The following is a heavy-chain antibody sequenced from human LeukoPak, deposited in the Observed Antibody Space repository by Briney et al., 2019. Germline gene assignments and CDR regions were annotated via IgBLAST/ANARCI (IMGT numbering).Heavy chain of an antibody. V-gene: IGHV3-30-3*01. J-gene: IGHJ1*01. CDR2: ISYDGSNK. CDR3: ARRDGYSSSNPYFQH. D-gene: IGHD6-13*01. CDR1: GFTFSSYA. Sequence: TGGSLRLSCAASGFTFSSYAMHWVRQAPGKGLEWVAVISYDGSNKYYADSVKGRFTISRDNAKNSLYLQMNSLRAEDTAVYYCARRDGYSSSNPYFQHWGQGTLVTVSS.